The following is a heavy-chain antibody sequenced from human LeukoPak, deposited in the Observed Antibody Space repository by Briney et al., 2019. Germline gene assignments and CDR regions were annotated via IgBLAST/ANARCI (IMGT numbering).Heavy chain of an antibody. J-gene: IGHJ3*02. D-gene: IGHD2-2*01. Sequence: GGSLRLSCAASGFTFSSYGMHWFRQAPGKGLEWVAVISYDGSNKYYADSVKGRFTISRDNSKNTLYLQMNSLRAEGTAVYYCARGGIVVVPAALDIWGQGTMVTVSS. CDR3: ARGGIVVVPAALDI. CDR1: GFTFSSYG. CDR2: ISYDGSNK. V-gene: IGHV3-30*03.